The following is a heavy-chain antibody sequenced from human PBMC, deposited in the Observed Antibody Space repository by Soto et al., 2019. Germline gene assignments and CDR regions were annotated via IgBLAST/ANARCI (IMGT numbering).Heavy chain of an antibody. D-gene: IGHD3-9*01. J-gene: IGHJ5*02. CDR1: GFTFSDSA. Sequence: EVHLLESGGGLVQPGGSLRLSCAASGFTFSDSAMNWVRQAPGKGLEWVSGISGGDGSTVSGGDGTTYYADSVNGRFTISRDNSKSTLYLQMNSLRVEDTAVYYCAKDGPHYDLFTGYESKPWGQGTLATVSS. CDR2: ISGGDGSTVSGGDGTT. V-gene: IGHV3-23*01. CDR3: AKDGPHYDLFTGYESKP.